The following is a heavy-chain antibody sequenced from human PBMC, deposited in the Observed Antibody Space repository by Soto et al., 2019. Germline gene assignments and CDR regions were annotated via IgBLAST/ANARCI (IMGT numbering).Heavy chain of an antibody. CDR3: ASGEIQTLGYYSHGLDV. D-gene: IGHD5-18*01. CDR2: INHSEST. CDR1: GGSFSGSY. J-gene: IGHJ6*02. Sequence: PSETLSLTCAVYGGSFSGSYCSWIRQPPGKGLEWIGEINHSESTNYHPSLKSRVTISVDTSKNQFSLKLSSVTAADTAVYYCASGEIQTLGYYSHGLDVWGQGTTVTVSS. V-gene: IGHV4-34*01.